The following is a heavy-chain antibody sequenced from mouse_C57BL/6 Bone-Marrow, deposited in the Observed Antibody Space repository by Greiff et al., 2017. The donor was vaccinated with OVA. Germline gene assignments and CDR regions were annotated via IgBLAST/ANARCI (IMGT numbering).Heavy chain of an antibody. CDR3: ARHGIYPFAY. Sequence: EVQLQESGGDLVKPGGSLKLSCAASGFTFSSYGMSWVRQTPDKRLEWVATISSGGSYTYYPDSVKGRFTISRDNAKNTLYLQMSSLKSEDTAMYYCARHGIYPFAYWGQGTLVTVSA. CDR1: GFTFSSYG. CDR2: ISSGGSYT. D-gene: IGHD2-1*01. V-gene: IGHV5-6*01. J-gene: IGHJ3*01.